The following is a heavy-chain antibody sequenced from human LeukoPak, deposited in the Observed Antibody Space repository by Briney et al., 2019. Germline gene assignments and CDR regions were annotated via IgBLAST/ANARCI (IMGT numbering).Heavy chain of an antibody. D-gene: IGHD3-16*01. CDR3: ARKQKMGVDH. J-gene: IGHJ4*02. CDR2: ISHSGNT. V-gene: IGHV4-38-2*01. CDR1: GYSISSAYY. Sequence: SETLSLTCVVSGYSISSAYYWGWIRQPPGKGLEWIGSISHSGNTYYTASLKSRVSVSFDTSQNQFSLNLSAVTAADTATYYCARKQKMGVDHWGQGTLVTVSS.